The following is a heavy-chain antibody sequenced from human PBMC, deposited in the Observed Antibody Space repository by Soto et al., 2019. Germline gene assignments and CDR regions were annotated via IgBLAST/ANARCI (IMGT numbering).Heavy chain of an antibody. D-gene: IGHD6-6*01. J-gene: IGHJ5*02. CDR2: MNPNSGNT. V-gene: IGHV1-8*01. CDR3: ARSGLAARPARHNWFDP. CDR1: GYTFTSYD. Sequence: QVQLVQSGAEVKKPGASVKVSCKASGYTFTSYDINWVRQATGQGLEWMGWMNPNSGNTGYAQKFQGRVTMTRNTSISTAYMELSSLRSEDTAVYYCARSGLAARPARHNWFDPWGQGTLVTVSS.